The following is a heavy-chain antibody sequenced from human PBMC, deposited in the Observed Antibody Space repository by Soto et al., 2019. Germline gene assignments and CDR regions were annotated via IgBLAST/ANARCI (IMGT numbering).Heavy chain of an antibody. CDR2: IFHSGSA. V-gene: IGHV4-4*02. CDR1: GDSISSSHW. CDR3: TRLEAVRFYYAMDV. J-gene: IGHJ6*02. D-gene: IGHD6-13*01. Sequence: QVQLQESGPGLVKPSGTLSLTCAVSGDSISSSHWWSWVRQPPGKGLEWIGEIFHSGSANYNPSLTSRVSMSLDKSKNQFSLRLNSVTAADTAVYYCTRLEAVRFYYAMDVWGQGTTVTVSS.